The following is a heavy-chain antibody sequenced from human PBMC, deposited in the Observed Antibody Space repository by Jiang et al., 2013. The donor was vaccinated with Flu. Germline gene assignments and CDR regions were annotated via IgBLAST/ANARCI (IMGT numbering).Heavy chain of an antibody. V-gene: IGHV4-59*01. CDR1: GGSISTYY. D-gene: IGHD3-16*02. Sequence: GPGLVKPSETLSLTCTVSGGSISTYYWSWIRQPPGKGLEWIGYIYNSGSSNYNPSLKSRVTISIDTSKNQFSLNLNSVTAADTAVYYCARCSWRGGLIVWDWGQGTLVTVSS. J-gene: IGHJ4*02. CDR3: ARCSWRGGLIVWD. CDR2: IYNSGSS.